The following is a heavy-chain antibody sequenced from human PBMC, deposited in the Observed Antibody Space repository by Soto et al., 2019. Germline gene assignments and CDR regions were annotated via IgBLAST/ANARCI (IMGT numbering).Heavy chain of an antibody. D-gene: IGHD6-13*01. Sequence: VQLVESGGGLVQPGGSLRLSCAASGFTFSSYAMHWVRQAPGKGLEWVAVISYDGSNKYYADSVKGRFTISRDNSKNTLYLQMNSLRAEDTAVYYCAREYSSSWNDAYFDYWGQGTLVTVSS. J-gene: IGHJ4*02. CDR1: GFTFSSYA. CDR3: AREYSSSWNDAYFDY. V-gene: IGHV3-30-3*01. CDR2: ISYDGSNK.